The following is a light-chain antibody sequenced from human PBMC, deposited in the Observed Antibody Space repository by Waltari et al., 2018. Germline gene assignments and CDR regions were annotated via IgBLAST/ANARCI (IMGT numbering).Light chain of an antibody. CDR2: CAS. Sequence: VMTQSPATLSVSPGERATLSCRARQGIHSYLAWYQQKPGQPPRLLIYCASTRATGVPARFTGSGSGTEFTLTVSSLQPEDSAVYYCQQYNVWPPWTFGQGTKVEIK. CDR3: QQYNVWPPWT. V-gene: IGKV3-15*01. J-gene: IGKJ1*01. CDR1: QGIHSY.